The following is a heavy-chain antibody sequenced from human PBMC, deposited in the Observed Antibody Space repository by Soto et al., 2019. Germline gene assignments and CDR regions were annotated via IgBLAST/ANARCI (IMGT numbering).Heavy chain of an antibody. D-gene: IGHD1-20*01. J-gene: IGHJ5*02. V-gene: IGHV6-1*01. CDR2: TYYRSKWYN. Sequence: SHTLSLTSAISGDSVSSNSAASNWNRQSPSRYFEWLGRTYYRSKWYNDYAVSVKSRITINPDTSKNQFSLQLNSVTPEDTAVYYCARGRYNWNTHANWFGPWGQGTLVTVSS. CDR3: ARGRYNWNTHANWFGP. CDR1: GDSVSSNSAA.